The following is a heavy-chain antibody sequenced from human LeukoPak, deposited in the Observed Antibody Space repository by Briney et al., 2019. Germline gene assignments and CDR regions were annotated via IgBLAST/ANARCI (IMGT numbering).Heavy chain of an antibody. D-gene: IGHD5-18*01. CDR2: ISYDGNSK. CDR3: AKDQGIQLWLKYFQH. Sequence: GGSLRLSCAASGFTFGSYGMHWVRQAPGKGLEWVAVISYDGNSKYYSDSVKGRFTISRDNSKSTLYLQMNSLRAEDTAVYYCAKDQGIQLWLKYFQHWGQGTLVTVSS. J-gene: IGHJ1*01. CDR1: GFTFGSYG. V-gene: IGHV3-30*18.